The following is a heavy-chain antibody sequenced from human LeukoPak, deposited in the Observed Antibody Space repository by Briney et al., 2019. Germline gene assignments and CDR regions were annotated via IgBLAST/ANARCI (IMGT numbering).Heavy chain of an antibody. V-gene: IGHV3-23*01. CDR3: AKATTRGYSNYVNYYGMDV. CDR2: ISGSGGST. D-gene: IGHD4-11*01. J-gene: IGHJ6*02. CDR1: GFTFSSYA. Sequence: PGGSLRLSCAASGFTFSSYAMSWVRQAPGKGLEWVSAISGSGGSTYYADSVKGRFTISRDNSKNTLYLQMNSLRAEDTAVYYCAKATTRGYSNYVNYYGMDVWGQGTTVTVSS.